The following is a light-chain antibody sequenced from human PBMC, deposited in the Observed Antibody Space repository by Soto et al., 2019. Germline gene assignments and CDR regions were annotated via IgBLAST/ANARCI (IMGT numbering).Light chain of an antibody. CDR2: ATS. V-gene: IGKV1-39*01. CDR3: QQSYSTPPT. J-gene: IGKJ5*01. CDR1: QSISNY. Sequence: DIQMTQSPSSLSASVGDRVTITCRASQSISNYLNWYQQKPGKAPKVLIYATSNLQSGDPSRFSGSGSGTDYTFTISSLQPEDFATYYCQQSYSTPPTFGQGTRLEIK.